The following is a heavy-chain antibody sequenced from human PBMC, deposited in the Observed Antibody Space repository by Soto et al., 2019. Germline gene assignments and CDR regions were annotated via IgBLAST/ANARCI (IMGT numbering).Heavy chain of an antibody. Sequence: SETLSLTCTVSGGSISSGGYYWSWIRQHPGKGLEWIGYIYYSGSTYYNPSLKSRVTISVDTSKNQFSLKLSSVTAADTAVYYCARGPSGNWFDPWGQGTLVTVSS. CDR1: GGSISSGGYY. V-gene: IGHV4-31*03. J-gene: IGHJ5*02. D-gene: IGHD3-10*01. CDR3: ARGPSGNWFDP. CDR2: IYYSGST.